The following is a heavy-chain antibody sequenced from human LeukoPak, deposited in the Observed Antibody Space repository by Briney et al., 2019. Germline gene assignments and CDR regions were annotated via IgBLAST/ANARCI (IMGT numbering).Heavy chain of an antibody. J-gene: IGHJ4*02. V-gene: IGHV3-30*03. D-gene: IGHD3-9*01. CDR3: ARGDHFTGYLQYYFDQ. Sequence: GGSLRLSCAASGFSFSDYGMHWVRQAPVKGLEWVALISYDGGHKYYRDSVKGRFTISRNNSNNTLFLQMNDLSAEDSAVYDCARGDHFTGYLQYYFDQWGQGTLVTVSS. CDR2: ISYDGGHK. CDR1: GFSFSDYG.